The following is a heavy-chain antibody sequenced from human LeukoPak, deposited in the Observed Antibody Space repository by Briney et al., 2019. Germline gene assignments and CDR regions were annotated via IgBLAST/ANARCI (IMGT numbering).Heavy chain of an antibody. J-gene: IGHJ6*02. CDR2: IYYSGST. CDR1: GGSISSGDYY. D-gene: IGHD2-15*01. V-gene: IGHV4-30-4*01. CDR3: ARDLWEVVAATSYGMDV. Sequence: SETLSLTCTVSGGSISSGDYYWSWIRQPPGKGLEWIGYIYYSGSTYYNPSLKSRVTISVDTSKNQFSLKLSSVTAADTAVYYCARDLWEVVAATSYGMDVWGQGTMVTVSS.